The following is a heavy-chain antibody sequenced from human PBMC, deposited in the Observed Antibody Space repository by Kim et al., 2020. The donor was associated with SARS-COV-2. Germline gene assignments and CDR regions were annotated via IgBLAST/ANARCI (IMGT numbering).Heavy chain of an antibody. J-gene: IGHJ3*02. CDR3: ARDIDFDI. V-gene: IGHV3-30-3*01. CDR1: GFTFSSYS. CDR2: ISYDGSNK. Sequence: GGSLRLSCAASGFTFSSYSMHWVRQAPGKGLEWVAVISYDGSNKYYADSVKGRFTISRDNSKNTLYLQMNSLRAEDTAVYYCARDIDFDIWGQGTMVTVSS.